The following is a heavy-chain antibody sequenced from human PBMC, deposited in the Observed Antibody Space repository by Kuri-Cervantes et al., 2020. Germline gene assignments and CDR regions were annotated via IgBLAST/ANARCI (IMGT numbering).Heavy chain of an antibody. D-gene: IGHD3-9*01. CDR2: INHSGST. V-gene: IGHV4-34*01. Sequence: GSLRLSCAVYGGSFSGYYWSWIRQPPGKGLEWIGEINHSGSTNYDPSLKSRVTISVDTSKNQFSLKLSSVTAADTAVYYCARGHVLRYFDWLLGDAFDIWGQGTMVTVSS. J-gene: IGHJ3*02. CDR1: GGSFSGYY. CDR3: ARGHVLRYFDWLLGDAFDI.